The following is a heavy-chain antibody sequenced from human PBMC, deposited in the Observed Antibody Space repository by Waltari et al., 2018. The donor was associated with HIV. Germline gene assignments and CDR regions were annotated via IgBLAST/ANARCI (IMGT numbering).Heavy chain of an antibody. V-gene: IGHV3-48*02. CDR1: GFSFRSFG. J-gene: IGHJ4*02. CDR2: ISGSSSTM. Sequence: EVHLVESGGDLVQPGGSLRLSCAASGFSFRSFGMIWVPQAPGKGLEWISYISGSSSTMYYADSVKGRFTISRDNAKNSVYLQMDSLRDEDTAVYYCARADVTTFDYWGQGARVTVSS. D-gene: IGHD4-17*01. CDR3: ARADVTTFDY.